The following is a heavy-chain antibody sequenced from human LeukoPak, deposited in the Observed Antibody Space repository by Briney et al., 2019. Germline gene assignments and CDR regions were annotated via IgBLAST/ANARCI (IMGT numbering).Heavy chain of an antibody. CDR3: ARDRAEGGGYWFDP. CDR2: IYHSGTT. D-gene: IGHD5-12*01. Sequence: PSETLSLTCTVSGDSVRSYYWSWIRQPPGRGLEWIGYIYHSGTTSYNPSLRTRVTILVDTSKNQFSLKLSSVTAADTAVYYCARDRAEGGGYWFDPWGQGTLVTVSS. J-gene: IGHJ5*02. V-gene: IGHV4-59*02. CDR1: GDSVRSYY.